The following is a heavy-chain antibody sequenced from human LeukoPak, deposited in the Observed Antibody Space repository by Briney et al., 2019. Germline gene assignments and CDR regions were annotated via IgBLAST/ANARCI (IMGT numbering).Heavy chain of an antibody. J-gene: IGHJ3*02. Sequence: SETLSLTCTVSGGSISSYYWSWIRQPPGKGLEWIGYIYYSGSTNYNPSLKSRVTISVDTSKNQFSLKLSSVTAADTAVYYCARFLQGYSGGFDAFDIWGQGTMVTVSS. D-gene: IGHD6-19*01. CDR3: ARFLQGYSGGFDAFDI. CDR2: IYYSGST. V-gene: IGHV4-59*01. CDR1: GGSISSYY.